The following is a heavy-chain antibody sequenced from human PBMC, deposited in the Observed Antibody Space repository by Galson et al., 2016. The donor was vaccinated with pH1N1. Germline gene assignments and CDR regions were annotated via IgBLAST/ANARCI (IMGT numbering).Heavy chain of an antibody. CDR3: AMLSFKNFDYRGQGTLATDPVTWPLTISRDNANITLNLQINGVILDYTGAYHFAMSSLKNFDY. CDR2: VSRGGSDT. J-gene: IGHJ4*02. D-gene: IGHD3-9*01. Sequence: SLRLSCAASGFTASNYAMHWVRQAPGQGLEWVAVVSRGGSDTHYADTVKGRFTITRDSSTNTLYLEMNSLRLEDTDVYYCAMLSFKNFDYRGQGTLATDPVTWPLTISRDNANITLNLQINGVILDYTGAYHFAMSSLKNFDYWGQGTLVTVSS. CDR1: GFTASNYA. V-gene: IGHV3-30*04.